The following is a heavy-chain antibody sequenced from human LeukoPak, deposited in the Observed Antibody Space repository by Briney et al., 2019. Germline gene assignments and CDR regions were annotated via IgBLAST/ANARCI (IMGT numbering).Heavy chain of an antibody. D-gene: IGHD6-13*01. J-gene: IGHJ4*02. CDR2: MYHSGNT. V-gene: IGHV4-38-2*02. CDR1: GYSISSGYY. Sequence: SETLSLTCTVSGYSISSGYYWGWIRQPPGKGLDWIGSMYHSGNTYYNPSLKSRVTISADTSKNQFSLRLSSVTAADTAVYYCARVFRAAAVDYWGQGTLVTVSS. CDR3: ARVFRAAAVDY.